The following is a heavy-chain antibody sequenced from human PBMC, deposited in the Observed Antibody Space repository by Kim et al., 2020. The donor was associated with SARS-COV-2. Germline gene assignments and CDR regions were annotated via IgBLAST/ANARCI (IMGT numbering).Heavy chain of an antibody. J-gene: IGHJ6*02. D-gene: IGHD2-21*01. CDR3: ARGGRVVNYYYYYGMDV. CDR2: ISSSSSYI. CDR1: GFTFSSYS. V-gene: IGHV3-21*01. Sequence: GGSLRLSCAASGFTFSSYSMNWVRQAPGKGLEWVSSISSSSSYIYYADSVKGRFTISRDNAKNSLYLQMNSLRAEDTAVYYCARGGRVVNYYYYYGMDVWGQGTTVTVSS.